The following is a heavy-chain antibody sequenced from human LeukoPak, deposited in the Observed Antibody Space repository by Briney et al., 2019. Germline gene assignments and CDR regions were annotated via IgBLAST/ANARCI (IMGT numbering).Heavy chain of an antibody. V-gene: IGHV4-34*01. J-gene: IGHJ5*02. D-gene: IGHD2-15*01. CDR3: ARGAPLICDWFDP. Sequence: SETLSLTCAVYGGSFSGYYWSWLRQPPGKGLEWIGEINHSGSTNYNPSLKSRVTISVDTSKNQFSLNLNSVTAADTAVYYCARGAPLICDWFDPWGQGTLVTVSS. CDR1: GGSFSGYY. CDR2: INHSGST.